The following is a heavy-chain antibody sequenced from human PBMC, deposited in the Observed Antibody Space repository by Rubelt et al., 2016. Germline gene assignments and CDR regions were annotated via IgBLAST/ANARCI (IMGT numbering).Heavy chain of an antibody. CDR3: AKSVVPAAMKMDV. J-gene: IGHJ6*02. Sequence: EVQLVESGGGLVQPGGSLRLSCAASGFTFSSYAMSWVRQAPGKGLEWVSAISGSGGSTYYADSVKGRFTIARDNSKNTLDLQMNGRRAEDTAVYYCAKSVVPAAMKMDVWGQGTTVTVSS. V-gene: IGHV3-23*04. CDR1: GFTFSSYA. CDR2: ISGSGGST. D-gene: IGHD2-2*01.